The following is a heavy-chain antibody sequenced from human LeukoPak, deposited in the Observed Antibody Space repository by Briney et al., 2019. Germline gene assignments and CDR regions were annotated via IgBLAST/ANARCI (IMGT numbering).Heavy chain of an antibody. CDR2: INPSGGNT. CDR1: GYTFSTYA. D-gene: IGHD3-10*01. Sequence: GASVKVSCKASGYTFSTYAMNWVRQAPGQGLEWLGTINPSGGNTKYAQKFQGRVSLTRNTSTSTVYLELNNLRSEDTADYFCARGAQTAVVGSLVDYWGQGTLVTVSS. J-gene: IGHJ4*02. CDR3: ARGAQTAVVGSLVDY. V-gene: IGHV1-46*01.